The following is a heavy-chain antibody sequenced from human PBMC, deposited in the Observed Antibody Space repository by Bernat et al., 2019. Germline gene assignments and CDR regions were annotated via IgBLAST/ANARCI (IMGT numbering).Heavy chain of an antibody. V-gene: IGHV3-30-3*01. CDR2: ISYDGSNK. CDR1: GFTFSRYA. D-gene: IGHD3/OR15-3a*01. J-gene: IGHJ6*02. Sequence: QVQLVESGGGVVQPGRSLRLSCAASGFTFSRYAIHWVRQAPGKGLEWVAVISYDGSNKYHADSLKGRCTISRDNSENTLYLQMNSLRAEDTAVDYCARGGLWTYYYYGMDVWGQGTTVTVSS. CDR3: ARGGLWTYYYYGMDV.